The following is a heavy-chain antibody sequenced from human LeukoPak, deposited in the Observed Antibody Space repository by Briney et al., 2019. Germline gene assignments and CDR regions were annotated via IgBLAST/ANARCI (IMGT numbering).Heavy chain of an antibody. CDR2: ISYDGSNK. J-gene: IGHJ3*02. CDR1: GFTFSSYA. V-gene: IGHV3-30-3*01. CDR3: ARDQRGDYPAHTFDI. D-gene: IGHD4-17*01. Sequence: GGSLRLSCAASGFTFSSYAMHWVRQAPGKGLEWVAVISYDGSNKYYADSVKGRFTISRDNSKNTLYLQMNSLRAEDTAVYYCARDQRGDYPAHTFDIWGQGTMVTVSS.